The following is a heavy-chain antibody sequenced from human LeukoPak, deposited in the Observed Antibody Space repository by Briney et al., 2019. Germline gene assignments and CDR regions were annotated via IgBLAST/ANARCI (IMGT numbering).Heavy chain of an antibody. V-gene: IGHV3-48*01. CDR1: GFTFSSYS. Sequence: GGSLRLSCAASGFTFSSYSMNWVRQAPGKGLEWVSYISSSSSTIYYADSVKGRFTISRDNAKNSLYLQMNSLRAEDTAVYYWARSINFMFYDYWGQGTLVTVSS. CDR2: ISSSSSTI. J-gene: IGHJ4*02. CDR3: ARSINFMFYDY. D-gene: IGHD3/OR15-3a*01.